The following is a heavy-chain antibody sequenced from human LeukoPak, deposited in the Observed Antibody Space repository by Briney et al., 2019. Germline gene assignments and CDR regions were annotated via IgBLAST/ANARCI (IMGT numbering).Heavy chain of an antibody. J-gene: IGHJ6*03. Sequence: TSETLSLTCTVSGYSISSGYYWGWIRQPPGKGLEWIGSIYHSGSTYYNPSLKSRVTISVDTSKNQFSLKLSSVTAADTAVYYCARSPPDILTGYLYYYYYYYMDVWGKGTTVTISS. V-gene: IGHV4-38-2*02. CDR1: GYSISSGYY. CDR2: IYHSGST. D-gene: IGHD3-9*01. CDR3: ARSPPDILTGYLYYYYYYYMDV.